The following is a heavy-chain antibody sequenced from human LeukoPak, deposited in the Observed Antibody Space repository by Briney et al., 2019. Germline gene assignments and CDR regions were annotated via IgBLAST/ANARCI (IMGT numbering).Heavy chain of an antibody. J-gene: IGHJ5*02. CDR2: INHSGST. V-gene: IGHV4-34*01. D-gene: IGHD2-2*01. Sequence: PSETLSLTCAVYGGSFSGYYWSWIRQPPGKGLECIGEINHSGSTNYNPSLKSRVTISVDTSKNQFSLKLSSVTAADTAVYYCARPGGYCSSTSCYQWFDPWGQGTLVTVSS. CDR1: GGSFSGYY. CDR3: ARPGGYCSSTSCYQWFDP.